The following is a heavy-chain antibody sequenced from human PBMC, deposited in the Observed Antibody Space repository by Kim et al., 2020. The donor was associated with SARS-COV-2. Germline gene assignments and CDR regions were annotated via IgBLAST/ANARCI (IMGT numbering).Heavy chain of an antibody. CDR2: INHRGST. Sequence: TLSLTCAVYGASLNNFYWSWLRQSPGTGLEWIAEINHRGSTNYNPSLKSRVTISADTSKSQFSLKVNSVTVADTAVYYCARETSRGDDAFDIWGHGTMVTVSS. J-gene: IGHJ3*02. D-gene: IGHD3-10*01. CDR3: ARETSRGDDAFDI. V-gene: IGHV4-34*01. CDR1: GASLNNFY.